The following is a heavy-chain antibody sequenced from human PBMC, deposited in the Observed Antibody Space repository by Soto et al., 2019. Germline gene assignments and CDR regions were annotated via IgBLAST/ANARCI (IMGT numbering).Heavy chain of an antibody. J-gene: IGHJ3*02. D-gene: IGHD3-3*01. CDR2: VIPTYGTP. CDR3: ASPGQSESNRGAFDI. CDR1: RGAFGSYA. Sequence: QVQLVQSGAEVKKPGSSVRVSCKASRGAFGSYAVAWVRQAPGQGLDWMGRVIPTYGTPNYAQKFQGRLRMAVDTSRSLAYMAMRGLISEDTAVYYCASPGQSESNRGAFDIWGPATLVTVSS. V-gene: IGHV1-69*06.